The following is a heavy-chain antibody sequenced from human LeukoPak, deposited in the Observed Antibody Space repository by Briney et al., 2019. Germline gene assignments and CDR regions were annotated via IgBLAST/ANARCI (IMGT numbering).Heavy chain of an antibody. CDR3: ARAPLDDYVWGSYRHGMDV. D-gene: IGHD3-16*02. CDR1: GGSISSGSYY. V-gene: IGHV4-61*02. Sequence: SETLFLTCTVSGGSISSGSYYWSWIRQPAGKGLEWIGRIYTSGSTNYNPSLKSRVTISVDTSKNQFSLKLSSVTAADTAVYYCARAPLDDYVWGSYRHGMDVWGKGTTVTVSS. J-gene: IGHJ6*04. CDR2: IYTSGST.